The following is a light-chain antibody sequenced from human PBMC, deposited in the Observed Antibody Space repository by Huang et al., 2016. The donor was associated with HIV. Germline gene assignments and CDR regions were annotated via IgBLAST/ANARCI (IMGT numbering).Light chain of an antibody. Sequence: DIQMTQSPSSLSASVGDRVTITCRAGQSISVSLNWYQQKPGKPPKRLIYAASTLQSGVPSRFSGSGTGTDFTLTVSSLQADDFATYYCQQSYSAPYTFGQGTKLEI. J-gene: IGKJ2*01. CDR2: AAS. CDR3: QQSYSAPYT. V-gene: IGKV1-39*01. CDR1: QSISVS.